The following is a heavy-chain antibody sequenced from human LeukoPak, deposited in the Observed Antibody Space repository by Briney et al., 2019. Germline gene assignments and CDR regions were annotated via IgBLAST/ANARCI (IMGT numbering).Heavy chain of an antibody. V-gene: IGHV3-21*01. Sequence: GSLRLSCAASGFTFSSYPLNWVRQAPGKGLQWVSSIGTSNNYIYYADSVKGRFTISRDNAKNTLYLQMNSLRDEDTAVYYCARESGYHGSGFDPWGQGTLVTVSS. CDR1: GFTFSSYP. J-gene: IGHJ5*02. CDR2: IGTSNNYI. D-gene: IGHD3-10*01. CDR3: ARESGYHGSGFDP.